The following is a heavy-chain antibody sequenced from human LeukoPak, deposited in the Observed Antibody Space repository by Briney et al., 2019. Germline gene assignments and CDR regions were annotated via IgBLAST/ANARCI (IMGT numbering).Heavy chain of an antibody. J-gene: IGHJ6*02. CDR3: AAGGDDYEILEGFNYYYYGMDV. CDR1: GFTFTSSA. Sequence: SVKVSCKASGFTFTSSAMQWVRQARGQRLEWIGWIVVGSGNTNYAQKFQERVTITRDMSTSTAYMELSSLRSEDTAVYYCAAGGDDYEILEGFNYYYYGMDVWGQGTTVTVS. D-gene: IGHD4/OR15-4a*01. V-gene: IGHV1-58*02. CDR2: IVVGSGNT.